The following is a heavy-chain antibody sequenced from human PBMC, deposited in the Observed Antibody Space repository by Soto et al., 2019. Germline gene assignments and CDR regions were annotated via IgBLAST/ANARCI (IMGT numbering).Heavy chain of an antibody. CDR1: GGSISSYY. D-gene: IGHD7-27*01. CDR2: IYYSGST. CDR3: ARDPSYLGYFDY. Sequence: TLSLTCTVSGGSISSYYWSWIRQPPGKGLEWIGYIYYSGSTNYNPSLKSRVTISVDTSKNQFSLKLSSVTAADTAVYYCARDPSYLGYFDYWGQGTLVTVSS. J-gene: IGHJ4*02. V-gene: IGHV4-59*01.